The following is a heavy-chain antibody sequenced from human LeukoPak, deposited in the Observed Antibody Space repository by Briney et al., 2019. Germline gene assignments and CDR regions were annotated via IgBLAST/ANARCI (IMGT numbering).Heavy chain of an antibody. V-gene: IGHV4-59*01. CDR2: FHNSRTT. J-gene: IGHJ4*02. Sequence: SETLSLTCTVSGGSISGYSWTWIRQPPGQGLEWIGYFHNSRTTSYNPSLTGRVTISVDTAMDQISLKLNSVTAADTAVYYCARVVPGYYYDSSGPQLDYWGQGTLVTGSS. D-gene: IGHD3-22*01. CDR3: ARVVPGYYYDSSGPQLDY. CDR1: GGSISGYS.